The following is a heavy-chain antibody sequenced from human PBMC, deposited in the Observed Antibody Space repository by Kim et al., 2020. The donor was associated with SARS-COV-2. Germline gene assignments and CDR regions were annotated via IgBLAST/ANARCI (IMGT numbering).Heavy chain of an antibody. J-gene: IGHJ6*02. Sequence: GGSLRLSCAASGFSFNNYNTDWVRQAPGKGLEWVSTIFASDGNSYYADSVRGRFTISRDNSNSMVYLQMNALRAHDTAVYHCLRQGLDDCGQWTTVSGSS. V-gene: IGHV3-23*01. CDR3: LRQGLDD. CDR1: GFSFNNYN. CDR2: IFASDGNS.